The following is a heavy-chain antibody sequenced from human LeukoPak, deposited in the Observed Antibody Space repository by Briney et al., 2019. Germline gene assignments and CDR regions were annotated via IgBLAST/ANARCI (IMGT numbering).Heavy chain of an antibody. Sequence: GGSLRLSCAASGFTFSSYAMSWVRQAPGKGLEWVSAISGSGGSTYYADSVKGRFTISRDNSKNTLYLQMNSLRAEDTAVYYCAKDPSSSWFGDYFDYWGQGTLVTVSS. D-gene: IGHD6-13*01. CDR2: ISGSGGST. J-gene: IGHJ4*02. CDR3: AKDPSSSWFGDYFDY. V-gene: IGHV3-23*01. CDR1: GFTFSSYA.